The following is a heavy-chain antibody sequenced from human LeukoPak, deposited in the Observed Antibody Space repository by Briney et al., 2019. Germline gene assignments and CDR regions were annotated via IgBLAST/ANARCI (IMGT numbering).Heavy chain of an antibody. CDR2: IYSGGST. J-gene: IGHJ4*02. D-gene: IGHD4-17*01. CDR1: EFSVGSNY. V-gene: IGHV3-66*01. CDR3: ARSGGSRGTVTPPGDF. Sequence: AGGSLRLSCAASEFSVGSNYMTWVRQAPGKGLEWVSLIYSGGSTYYADSVKGRFTISRDNSKNTLYLQMNSLRAEDMAVYYCARSGGSRGTVTPPGDFWGQGTLVTVSS.